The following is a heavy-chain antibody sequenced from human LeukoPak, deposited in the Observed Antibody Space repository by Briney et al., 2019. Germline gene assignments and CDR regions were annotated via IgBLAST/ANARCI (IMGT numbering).Heavy chain of an antibody. CDR3: EKSGYSNGWYAIDY. CDR2: ISWNSGSI. J-gene: IGHJ4*02. Sequence: GGSLRLSCAASGFTFDDYAMHWVRQAPGKGLECVSGISWNSGSIDYADSVKGRFSISRDNARNSMFLQMNSLRPEDMAFYYCEKSGYSNGWYAIDYWGQGTLVTVSS. CDR1: GFTFDDYA. V-gene: IGHV3-9*03. D-gene: IGHD6-19*01.